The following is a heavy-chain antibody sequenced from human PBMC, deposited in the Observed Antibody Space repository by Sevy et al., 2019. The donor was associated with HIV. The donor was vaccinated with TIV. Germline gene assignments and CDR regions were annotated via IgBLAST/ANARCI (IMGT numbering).Heavy chain of an antibody. CDR2: IIPIFGTA. CDR3: ASLSSSWGPGGFDP. CDR1: GGTFSSYA. Sequence: ASVKVSCKASGGTFSSYAISWVRQAPGQGLEWMGGIIPIFGTANYAQKFQGRVTITADESTSTAYMELGSLRSEDTAVYYCASLSSSWGPGGFDPWGQGTLVTVSS. J-gene: IGHJ5*02. V-gene: IGHV1-69*13. D-gene: IGHD6-13*01.